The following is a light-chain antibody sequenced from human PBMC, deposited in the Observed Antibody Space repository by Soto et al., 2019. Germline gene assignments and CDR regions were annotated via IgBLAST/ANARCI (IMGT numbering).Light chain of an antibody. J-gene: IGLJ2*01. Sequence: QSALTQPPSASGSPGQSVSIPCTGTSRDIGAYNFVSWYQQHPGKAPRLMIYGVSKRPSGVPDRFSGSKSGNTASLTVSGLQAEDEADYYCSSYAGSNNYVVFGGGTKLTVL. CDR1: SRDIGAYNF. V-gene: IGLV2-8*01. CDR2: GVS. CDR3: SSYAGSNNYVV.